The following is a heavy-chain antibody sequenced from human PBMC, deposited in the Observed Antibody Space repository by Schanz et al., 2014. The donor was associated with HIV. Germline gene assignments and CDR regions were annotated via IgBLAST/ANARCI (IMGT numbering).Heavy chain of an antibody. CDR1: GFTFSTYG. D-gene: IGHD3-16*01. CDR2: ISYDGSNK. CDR3: ARVANWDYYGMDV. J-gene: IGHJ6*02. Sequence: QVQLVESGGGVVQPGRSLRVSCAASGFTFSTYGMHWVRQGPGKGLEWVAFISYDGSNKYYADSVKGRFTISRDNSKNTLFLQMNSLRGEDTAVYYCARVANWDYYGMDVWGQGTTVTVS. V-gene: IGHV3-30*03.